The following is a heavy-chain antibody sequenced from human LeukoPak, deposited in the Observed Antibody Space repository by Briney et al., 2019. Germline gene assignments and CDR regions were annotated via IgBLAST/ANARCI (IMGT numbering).Heavy chain of an antibody. CDR2: IYYSGST. CDR1: GGSISSSSYY. CDR3: ARERGDYGDYGDNWFDP. Sequence: SETLSLTCTVSGGSISSSSYYWGWIRQPPGKGLEWIGSIYYSGSTYYNPSLKSRVTISVDTSKNQFSLKLSPVTAADTAVYYCARERGDYGDYGDNWFDPWGQGTLVTVSS. V-gene: IGHV4-39*07. D-gene: IGHD4-17*01. J-gene: IGHJ5*02.